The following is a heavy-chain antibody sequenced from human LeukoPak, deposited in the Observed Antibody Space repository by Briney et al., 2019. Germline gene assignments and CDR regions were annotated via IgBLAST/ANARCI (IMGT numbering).Heavy chain of an antibody. J-gene: IGHJ4*02. Sequence: GGSLRLSCAASGLAVSSNYMSWVRQAPGKGLEWVSVIYSGGSTYYADSVKGRFTISRDNSKNTLYLQMNSLRAEDTAVYYCARDQPRMGVDYWGQGTLVTVSS. V-gene: IGHV3-66*02. D-gene: IGHD3-16*01. CDR1: GLAVSSNY. CDR2: IYSGGST. CDR3: ARDQPRMGVDY.